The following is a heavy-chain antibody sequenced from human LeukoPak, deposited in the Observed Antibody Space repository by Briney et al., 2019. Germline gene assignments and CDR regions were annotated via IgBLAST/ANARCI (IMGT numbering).Heavy chain of an antibody. CDR2: ISAYNGNT. CDR3: ARTGGLEMATIGLGY. V-gene: IGHV1-18*01. J-gene: IGHJ4*02. D-gene: IGHD5-24*01. Sequence: ASVKVSCKASGYTFTSYGISWVRQAPGQGLEWMGWISAYNGNTNYAQKLQGRVIMTTDTSTSTAYMELRSLRSDDTAVYYCARTGGLEMATIGLGYWGQGTLVTVSS. CDR1: GYTFTSYG.